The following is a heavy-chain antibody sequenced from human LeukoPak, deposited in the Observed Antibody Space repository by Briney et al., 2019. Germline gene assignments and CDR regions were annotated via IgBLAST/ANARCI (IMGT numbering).Heavy chain of an antibody. CDR3: AREIGYCSSTSCPGGGVLDY. CDR1: GYTFTSYA. J-gene: IGHJ4*02. D-gene: IGHD2-2*03. CDR2: INTNTGNP. Sequence: ASVKVSCKASGYTFTSYAMNWVRQAPGQGLEWMGWINTNTGNPTYAQGFTGRFVFSLDTSASTAYLQISSLKAEDTAVYYCAREIGYCSSTSCPGGGVLDYWGRGTLVTVSS. V-gene: IGHV7-4-1*02.